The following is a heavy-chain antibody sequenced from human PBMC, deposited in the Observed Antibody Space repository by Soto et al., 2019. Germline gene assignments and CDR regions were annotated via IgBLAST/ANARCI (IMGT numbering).Heavy chain of an antibody. CDR2: INHSGST. CDR3: ARGVYCSSTSCYWGMDV. D-gene: IGHD2-2*01. Sequence: QVQLQQWGAGLLKPSETLSLTCAVYGGSLSGYYWSWIRQPPGKGLEWIGKINHSGSTNYNPSLKSRVTISLDTPNNQFSLRLSSVTAADTAVYYCARGVYCSSTSCYWGMDVWGQGTTVTVSS. CDR1: GGSLSGYY. J-gene: IGHJ6*02. V-gene: IGHV4-34*01.